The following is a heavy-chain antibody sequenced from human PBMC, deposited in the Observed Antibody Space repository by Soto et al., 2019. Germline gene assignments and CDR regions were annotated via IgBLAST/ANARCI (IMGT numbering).Heavy chain of an antibody. CDR2: ISAYNGNT. D-gene: IGHD6-19*01. CDR3: ARDWVMAVAGHFDY. CDR1: GYTFTSYG. J-gene: IGHJ4*02. Sequence: QVQLVQSGAEVKKPGASVKVSCKASGYTFTSYGISWVRQAPGQGLEWMGWISAYNGNTNYAQKLQGRVTMTTDTSTSTADMELRSLGSDATAVYCCARDWVMAVAGHFDYWGQGTLVTVSS. V-gene: IGHV1-18*01.